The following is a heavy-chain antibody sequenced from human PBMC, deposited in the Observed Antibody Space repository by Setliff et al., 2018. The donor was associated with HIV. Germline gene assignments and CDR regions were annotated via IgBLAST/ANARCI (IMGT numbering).Heavy chain of an antibody. J-gene: IGHJ4*02. CDR3: ARHSYFDSGGFYPAWVY. D-gene: IGHD3-22*01. CDR1: GESLSGYY. CDR2: INHSGNT. V-gene: IGHV4-34*01. Sequence: SETLSLTCDVSGESLSGYYWAWIRQPPEKGLEWIGEINHSGNTNYTPSLESRVSISVDTSMDQFSLKLRSVTAAATGVYYCARHSYFDSGGFYPAWVYWGQGTLVTVSS.